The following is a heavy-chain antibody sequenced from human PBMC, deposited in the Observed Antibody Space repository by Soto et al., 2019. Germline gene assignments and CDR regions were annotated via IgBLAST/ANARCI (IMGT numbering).Heavy chain of an antibody. CDR1: GDSIRGGDYW. V-gene: IGHV4-30-4*01. J-gene: IGHJ4*02. CDR3: ARETDYYDGSGYPDY. Sequence: SETLSLTCTVSGDSIRGGDYWWSWVRQPPGKGLEWIGHIYYSGSTKYNPSLTSRVTMSVDTSKNQFSLKLSSVTAADTAVYYCARETDYYDGSGYPDYWGQGTLVTVSS. CDR2: IYYSGST. D-gene: IGHD3-22*01.